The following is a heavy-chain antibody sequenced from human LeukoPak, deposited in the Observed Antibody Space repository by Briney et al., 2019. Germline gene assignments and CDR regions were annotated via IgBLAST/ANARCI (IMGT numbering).Heavy chain of an antibody. J-gene: IGHJ4*02. V-gene: IGHV1-46*01. CDR1: GYAFSSYY. CDR3: ARALDFGGNDFDY. D-gene: IGHD4-23*01. Sequence: GASVKVSCKASGYAFSSYYMHWVRQAPGQGLEWMGIINPTGGGATYAQKFQGRLTMTRDTSTATIYMDLGSLRSEDTAVYFCARALDFGGNDFDYWGQGTLVTVSS. CDR2: INPTGGGA.